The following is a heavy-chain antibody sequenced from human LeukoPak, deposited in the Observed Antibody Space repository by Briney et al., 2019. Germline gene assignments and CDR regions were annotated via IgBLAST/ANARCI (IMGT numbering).Heavy chain of an antibody. CDR3: ARRAGAYAHPYDY. D-gene: IGHD3-16*01. Sequence: GGSPRLSCTVSGFTVSSNSMSWVRQAPGKGLEWVSFIYSDNTHYSHSVKGRFTISRDNSKNTLYLQMNSLRAEDTAVYYCARRAGAYAHPYDYWGQGTLVTVSS. CDR1: GFTVSSNS. CDR2: IYSDNT. V-gene: IGHV3-53*01. J-gene: IGHJ4*02.